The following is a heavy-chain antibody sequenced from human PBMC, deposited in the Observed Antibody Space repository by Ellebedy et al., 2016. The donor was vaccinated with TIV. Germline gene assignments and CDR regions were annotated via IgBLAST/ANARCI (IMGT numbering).Heavy chain of an antibody. Sequence: GESLKISXQGSGYRFSTYWIGWVRQMPGEGLEWMGIIFLRDSTTKYSPSFQGQVTISADTSINTAYLQWDSLTTSDTATYYWAGARNGEYSFDSWGQGTLVAVST. D-gene: IGHD2-8*01. J-gene: IGHJ4*02. CDR3: AGARNGEYSFDS. CDR2: IFLRDSTT. CDR1: GYRFSTYW. V-gene: IGHV5-51*01.